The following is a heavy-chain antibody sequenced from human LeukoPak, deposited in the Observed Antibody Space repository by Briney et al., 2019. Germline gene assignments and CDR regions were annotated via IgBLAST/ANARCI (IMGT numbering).Heavy chain of an antibody. J-gene: IGHJ4*02. CDR2: IYYSGST. Sequence: SETLSLTCTVSGGSISSYYWSWIRQPPGKGLEWIGYIYYSGSTNYNPSLKSRVTISVDTSKNQFSLKLSSVTAADTAVYYCARGNTYYYGSGSYPKHPYYFDYWGQGTLVTVSS. CDR3: ARGNTYYYGSGSYPKHPYYFDY. D-gene: IGHD3-10*01. CDR1: GGSISSYY. V-gene: IGHV4-59*01.